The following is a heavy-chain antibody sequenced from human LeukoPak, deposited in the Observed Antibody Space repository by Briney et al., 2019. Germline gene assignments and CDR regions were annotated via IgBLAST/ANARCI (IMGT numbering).Heavy chain of an antibody. V-gene: IGHV4-61*05. CDR3: ARVLLQQGTFNWFDP. J-gene: IGHJ5*02. Sequence: SETLSLTCTVSGGSISSSSYYWGWIRQPPGKGLEWIGYIYYSGSTNYNPSLKSRVTISVDTSKNQFSLKLSSVTAADTAVYYCARVLLQQGTFNWFDPWGQGTLVTVSS. CDR1: GGSISSSSYY. D-gene: IGHD6-13*01. CDR2: IYYSGST.